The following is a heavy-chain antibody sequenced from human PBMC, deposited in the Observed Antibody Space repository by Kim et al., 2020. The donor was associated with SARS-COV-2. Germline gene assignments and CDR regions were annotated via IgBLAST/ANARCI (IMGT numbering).Heavy chain of an antibody. CDR1: GGSISSSSYY. Sequence: SETLSLTCTVSGGSISSSSYYWGWIRQPPGKGLEWIGSIYYSGSTYYNPSLKSRVTISVDTSKNQFSLKLSSVTAADTAVYYCARHGLKVTYYYDSSGYYLDYLGQGTLVTVSS. D-gene: IGHD3-22*01. V-gene: IGHV4-39*01. J-gene: IGHJ4*02. CDR3: ARHGLKVTYYYDSSGYYLDY. CDR2: IYYSGST.